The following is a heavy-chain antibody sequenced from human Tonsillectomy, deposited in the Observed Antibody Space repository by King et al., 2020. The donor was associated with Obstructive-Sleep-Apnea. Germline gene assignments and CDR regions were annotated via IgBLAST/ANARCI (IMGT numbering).Heavy chain of an antibody. CDR1: GFTFNTYG. CDR2: ISFDSAKK. D-gene: IGHD3-22*01. J-gene: IGHJ4*02. CDR3: ARDVLDSSGWEHRTY. V-gene: IGHV3-33*01. Sequence: VQLVESGGGVVQPGRSLRLSCAASGFTFNTYGMHWVRQAPGKGLEWVAFISFDSAKKTYEDSVKGRFSVSRDNSKNTMFLQMDSLRAEDTAMYYCARDVLDSSGWEHRTYWGQGTLVTVSS.